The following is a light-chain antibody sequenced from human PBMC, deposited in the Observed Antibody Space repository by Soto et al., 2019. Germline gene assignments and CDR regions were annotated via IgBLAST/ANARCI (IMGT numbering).Light chain of an antibody. CDR2: GAS. V-gene: IGKV3-20*01. CDR3: QQYGSSPLT. J-gene: IGKJ4*01. CDR1: QSVSCSF. Sequence: PGERATLSCRASQSVSCSFLAWYQQKPGQAPRLLIYGASSRATGIPDRFSGSGSGTDFTLTISRLEPEDVAVYYWQQYGSSPLTFGGGTKVEIK.